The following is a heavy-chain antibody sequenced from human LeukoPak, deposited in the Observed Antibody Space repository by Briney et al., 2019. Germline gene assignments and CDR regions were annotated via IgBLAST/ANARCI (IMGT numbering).Heavy chain of an antibody. CDR3: ARDKSPLGY. V-gene: IGHV3-30*04. J-gene: IGHJ4*02. CDR1: GFTFSSYA. CDR2: ISYDGSNK. Sequence: GGSLRLSCAASGFTFSSYAMDWVRQAPGKGLEWVAVISYDGSNKYYADSVKGRFTISRDNSKNTLYLQMNSLRAEDTAVYYCARDKSPLGYWGQGTLVTVSS.